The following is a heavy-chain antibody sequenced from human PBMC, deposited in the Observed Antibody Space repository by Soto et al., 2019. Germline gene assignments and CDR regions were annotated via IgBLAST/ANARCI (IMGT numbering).Heavy chain of an antibody. J-gene: IGHJ5*02. CDR3: ARPKGSSWYAGSDWFDP. CDR1: VGSFSVYY. V-gene: IGHV4-34*01. D-gene: IGHD6-13*01. CDR2: TNHTGST. Sequence: PSETLSLTCAFYVGSFSVYYWGLIRQPPGKGLELPAETNHTGSTNYNPSLKSRVTISVDTSKNQFSLNLSSVTAADTAVYYCARPKGSSWYAGSDWFDPWGQGTMVTGSS.